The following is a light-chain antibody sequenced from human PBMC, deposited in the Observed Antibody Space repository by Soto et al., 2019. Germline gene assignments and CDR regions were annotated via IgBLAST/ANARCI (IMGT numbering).Light chain of an antibody. J-gene: IGKJ4*01. Sequence: EIVMTQSPATLSLSPGERASLSCRASQSVSGTLAWYQQKPGQAPRLLIYDESTRATGIPARFSGSGSGTEFTLTISSLQSEDFAIYYCQQYNNWPPLTFGGGTKVEIK. CDR2: DES. CDR1: QSVSGT. V-gene: IGKV3-15*01. CDR3: QQYNNWPPLT.